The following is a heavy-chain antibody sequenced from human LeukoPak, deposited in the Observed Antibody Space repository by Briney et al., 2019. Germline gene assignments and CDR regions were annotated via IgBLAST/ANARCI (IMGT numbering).Heavy chain of an antibody. J-gene: IGHJ5*02. CDR2: INPYSGGT. Sequence: GASVKVSCKASGYTFTGYYMHWARQAPGQGLEGMGWINPYSGGTNYAQKFQGRVTMTSDTSISTAYMELSRLRSDDTAAYYCARDPIPVVVPAAIGWFDPWGQGTLVTVSS. D-gene: IGHD2-2*01. CDR1: GYTFTGYY. V-gene: IGHV1-2*02. CDR3: ARDPIPVVVPAAIGWFDP.